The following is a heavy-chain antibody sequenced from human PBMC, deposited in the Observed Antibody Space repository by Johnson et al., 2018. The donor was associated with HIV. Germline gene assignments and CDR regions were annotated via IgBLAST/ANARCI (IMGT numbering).Heavy chain of an antibody. Sequence: QVQLVESGGGVVRPGGSLRLSCAASGFTFSDYYMSWVRQAPGKGLEWVSYISGSGGAIYYADSVKGRFTISRDNYKNTLYLQMNSLRAEDTAVSSALLGQDGGGIWGQGTMVTVSS. D-gene: IGHD3-16*01. V-gene: IGHV3-11*04. J-gene: IGHJ3*02. CDR2: ISGSGGAI. CDR1: GFTFSDYY. CDR3: LLGQDGGGI.